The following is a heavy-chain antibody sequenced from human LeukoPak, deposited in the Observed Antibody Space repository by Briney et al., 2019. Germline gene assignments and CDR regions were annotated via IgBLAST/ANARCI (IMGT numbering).Heavy chain of an antibody. CDR2: ISSSDTYI. CDR1: GFTFSSYS. Sequence: GGSLRLSCAASGFTFSSYSMNWVRQAPGKGLEWVSSISSSDTYIYHADSVKGRFTISRNNAKNSLYLQMNSLRVEDTAVYYCARDIVGAKGRPFDYWGQGTLVTVSS. J-gene: IGHJ4*02. V-gene: IGHV3-21*01. D-gene: IGHD1-26*01. CDR3: ARDIVGAKGRPFDY.